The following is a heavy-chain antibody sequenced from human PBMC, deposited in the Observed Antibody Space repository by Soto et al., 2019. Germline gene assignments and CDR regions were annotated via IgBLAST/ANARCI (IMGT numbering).Heavy chain of an antibody. J-gene: IGHJ6*02. V-gene: IGHV3-21*01. CDR3: ARDRGYDAHDYYYNAMDV. Sequence: GVSPSLSFLASVFTFRTYTMNWVRQAPGKGLEWVSGIRGFSPYTFYSESVKGRFTISRDNAKNSLYLQMNSLRAEDTAVYYCARDRGYDAHDYYYNAMDVWGQGTKVTVSS. D-gene: IGHD2-15*01. CDR1: VFTFRTYT. CDR2: IRGFSPYT.